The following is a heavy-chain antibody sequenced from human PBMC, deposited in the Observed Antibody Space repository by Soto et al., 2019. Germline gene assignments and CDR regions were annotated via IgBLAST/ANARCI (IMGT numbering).Heavy chain of an antibody. D-gene: IGHD1-20*01. V-gene: IGHV3-30-3*01. CDR2: ISYDGSNK. J-gene: IGHJ6*02. CDR3: ARDAAITRYYYYGMDV. CDR1: GFTFSSYA. Sequence: PGGSLRLSCAASGFTFSSYAMHWVRQAPGKGLEWVAVISYDGSNKYYADSVKGRFTISRDNSKNTLYLQMNSLRAEDTAVYYCARDAAITRYYYYGMDVWGQGTTVTVSS.